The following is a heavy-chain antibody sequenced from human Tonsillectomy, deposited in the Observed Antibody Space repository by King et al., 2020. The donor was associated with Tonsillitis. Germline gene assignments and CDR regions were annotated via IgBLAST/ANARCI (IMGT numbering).Heavy chain of an antibody. CDR3: TKGKGADYYDSGRGAFDI. Sequence: VQLVESGGGLVKPGGSLRLSCAASGFTFRNYDMAWVRQGPGKGLEWVSSITANSKYIYYAASVKGRFTISRDNARTSLYLDMDILSAEDTAVYYCTKGKGADYYDSGRGAFDIWGQGTTVTVSS. CDR2: ITANSKYI. V-gene: IGHV3-21*01. CDR1: GFTFRNYD. D-gene: IGHD3-22*01. J-gene: IGHJ3*02.